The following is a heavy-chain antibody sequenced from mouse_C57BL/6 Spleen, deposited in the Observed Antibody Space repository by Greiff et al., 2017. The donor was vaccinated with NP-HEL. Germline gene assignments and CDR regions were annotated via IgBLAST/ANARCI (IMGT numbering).Heavy chain of an antibody. D-gene: IGHD2-4*01. Sequence: QVQLKQSGPGLVQPSQTLSITCTASGFSLTSYGVHWVRQSPGKGLEWLGVIWRGGSTDYNAAFISRLSITKDNSKSQVFLKMSSLQADDTAIYYCAKIAYDYDGAYWGQGTLVTVSA. CDR2: IWRGGST. J-gene: IGHJ3*01. CDR3: AKIAYDYDGAY. CDR1: GFSLTSYG. V-gene: IGHV2-5*01.